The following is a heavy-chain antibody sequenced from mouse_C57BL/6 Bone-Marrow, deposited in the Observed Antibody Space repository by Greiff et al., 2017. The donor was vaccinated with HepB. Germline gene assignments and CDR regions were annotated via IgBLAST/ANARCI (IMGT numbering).Heavy chain of an antibody. Sequence: EVMLVESGGGLVQPGGSLKLSCAASGFTFSDYGMAWVRQAPRKGPEWVAFISNLAYSIYYADTVTGRFTISRENAKNTLYLEMSSLRSEDTAMYYCARPTVVGAMDYWGQGTSVTVSS. J-gene: IGHJ4*01. CDR3: ARPTVVGAMDY. CDR2: ISNLAYSI. D-gene: IGHD1-1*01. V-gene: IGHV5-15*01. CDR1: GFTFSDYG.